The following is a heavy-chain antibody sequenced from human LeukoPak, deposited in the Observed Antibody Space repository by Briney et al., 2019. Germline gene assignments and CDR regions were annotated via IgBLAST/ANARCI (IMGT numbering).Heavy chain of an antibody. D-gene: IGHD2-2*01. J-gene: IGHJ4*02. CDR2: ISGSGGST. V-gene: IGHV3-23*01. Sequence: GGSLRLSCTASGFTFGDYAMSWFRQAPGKGLEWVSAISGSGGSTYYADSVKGRFTISRDNSKNTLYLQMHSLRAEDTAVYYCAKESLRVVPSATFDYWGQGTLVTVSS. CDR3: AKESLRVVPSATFDY. CDR1: GFTFGDYA.